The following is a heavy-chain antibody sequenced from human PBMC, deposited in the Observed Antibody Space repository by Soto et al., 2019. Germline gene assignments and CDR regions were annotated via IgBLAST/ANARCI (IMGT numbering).Heavy chain of an antibody. D-gene: IGHD6-13*01. Sequence: QVQLVQSGSEVKMPVSSVKVSCKTSGGTFSRHAINWVRQAPGQGLERMGGIIPMFGTTNYAQKFKGRVTISADESTSTDYMELSSLRSEDAAVYYCARAAIHGSSWYFWFDPWGQGTLVTVSS. V-gene: IGHV1-69*01. CDR2: IIPMFGTT. J-gene: IGHJ5*02. CDR3: ARAAIHGSSWYFWFDP. CDR1: GGTFSRHA.